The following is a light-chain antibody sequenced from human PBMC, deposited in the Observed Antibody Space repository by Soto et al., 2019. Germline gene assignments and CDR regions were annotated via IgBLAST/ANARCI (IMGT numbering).Light chain of an antibody. CDR3: SSYTSSSTPYV. V-gene: IGLV2-14*01. Sequence: ALTQPASVSGSPGQSITISCTGTSSDVGGYNYVSWYQQHPGKAPKLMIYEVSNRPSGVSNRFSGSKSGNTASLTISGLQAEDEADYYRSSYTSSSTPYVFGTGTKVTVL. J-gene: IGLJ1*01. CDR2: EVS. CDR1: SSDVGGYNY.